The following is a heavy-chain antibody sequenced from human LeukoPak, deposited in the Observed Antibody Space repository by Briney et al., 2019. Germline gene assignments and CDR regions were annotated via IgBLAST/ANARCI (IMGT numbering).Heavy chain of an antibody. J-gene: IGHJ5*02. CDR3: ARDKGGSRTNMITFGGWYNWFDP. Sequence: PSETLSLTCTVSGGSISSGSYCWSWIRQPAGKGLEWIGHIHTSGNTNYNSSLKSRVTISVDTSKNQFSLKLSSVTAADTAVYYCARDKGGSRTNMITFGGWYNWFDPWGQGTLVTVSS. CDR1: GGSISSGSYC. V-gene: IGHV4-61*09. D-gene: IGHD3-16*01. CDR2: IHTSGNT.